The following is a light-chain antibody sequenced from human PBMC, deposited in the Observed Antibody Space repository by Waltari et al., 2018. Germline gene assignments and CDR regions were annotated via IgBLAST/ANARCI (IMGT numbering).Light chain of an antibody. CDR2: ATS. CDR1: QDIRNW. V-gene: IGKV1-12*01. Sequence: DIQMTQTPSSVSASVGNSVTMTCRARQDIRNWLAWYQQKPVKAPNLLIYATSSLQTGVPSRVSGSGSGTEFTLTISSLQPEDFATYYCQQANSFPITFGPGTKVDFK. CDR3: QQANSFPIT. J-gene: IGKJ3*01.